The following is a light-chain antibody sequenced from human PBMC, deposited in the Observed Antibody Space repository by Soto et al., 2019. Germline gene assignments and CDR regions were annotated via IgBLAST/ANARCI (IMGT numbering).Light chain of an antibody. CDR1: SSNIGNNA. CDR2: YDD. Sequence: QDVVTQPPSESEAPRQRVTISCSGSSSNIGNNAVNWYQQLPGKAPKLLIYYDDLLPSGVSDRFSGSKSGTSASLAISGLQSEDEADYYCAAWDDSLNGPVFGGGTKVTVL. CDR3: AAWDDSLNGPV. J-gene: IGLJ3*02. V-gene: IGLV1-36*01.